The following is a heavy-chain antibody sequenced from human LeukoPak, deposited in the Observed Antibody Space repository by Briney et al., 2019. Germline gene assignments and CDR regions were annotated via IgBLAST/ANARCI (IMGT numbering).Heavy chain of an antibody. CDR1: GYTFTSYG. CDR3: ARNYYDSSGSFDY. J-gene: IGHJ4*02. Sequence: ASVKVSCKASGYTFTSYGISWVRQAPGKGLEWMGWISAYNGNTNYAQKFQGRVTITADESTSTAYMELSSLRSEDTAVYYCARNYYDSSGSFDYWGQGTQVTVSS. D-gene: IGHD3-22*01. CDR2: ISAYNGNT. V-gene: IGHV1-18*01.